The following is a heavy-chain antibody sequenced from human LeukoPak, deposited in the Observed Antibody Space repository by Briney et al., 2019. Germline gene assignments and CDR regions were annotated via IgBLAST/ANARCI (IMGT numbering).Heavy chain of an antibody. J-gene: IGHJ3*02. Sequence: ASVTVSRQACAYTFTQYGITWVGQAPGKGLAWVGWINAYNGYSIYAQTVQGRVTMTTYTSTSTAYMELRNLRSDDTAVYYCARERFVRRTTSGRPDDGFDIWGQGTVVTVSS. CDR2: INAYNGYS. CDR1: AYTFTQYG. V-gene: IGHV1-18*01. CDR3: ARERFVRRTTSGRPDDGFDI. D-gene: IGHD1-1*01.